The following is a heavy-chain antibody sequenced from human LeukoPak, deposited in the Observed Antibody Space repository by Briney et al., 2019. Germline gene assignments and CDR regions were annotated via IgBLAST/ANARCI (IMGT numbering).Heavy chain of an antibody. D-gene: IGHD1-26*01. V-gene: IGHV3-30-3*01. Sequence: GRSLRLSCAASGFTFSSYAMYWVRQAPGKGLDWVAIISSDGSNRFYADSVKGRFTISRDNSKNTLYLQMTSLRVEDTAVYYCARDPGEIGSYSFDYWGQGSLVTVSS. CDR1: GFTFSSYA. J-gene: IGHJ4*02. CDR2: ISSDGSNR. CDR3: ARDPGEIGSYSFDY.